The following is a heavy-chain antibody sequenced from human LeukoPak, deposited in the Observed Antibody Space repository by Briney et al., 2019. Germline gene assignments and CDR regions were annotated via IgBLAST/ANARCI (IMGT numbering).Heavy chain of an antibody. Sequence: GGSLRLSCTASGFSFSGHWMHWARQLPGKGLVWVSRISPTGSTTSYADSVKGRFTISRGNAKNTLYLQMNGLRAEDTAVYYCSRSAYYDGSGNYYDYWGQGTLVTVSS. CDR3: SRSAYYDGSGNYYDY. V-gene: IGHV3-74*01. CDR2: ISPTGSTT. D-gene: IGHD3-22*01. J-gene: IGHJ4*02. CDR1: GFSFSGHW.